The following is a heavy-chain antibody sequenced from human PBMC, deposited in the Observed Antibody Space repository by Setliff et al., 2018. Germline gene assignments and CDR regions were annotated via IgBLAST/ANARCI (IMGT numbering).Heavy chain of an antibody. CDR1: GYTFTSYY. V-gene: IGHV1-46*01. J-gene: IGHJ6*02. Sequence: PGESLKISCQGSGYTFTSYYMHWVRQTPGQVLEWMGIINPSGGSTSYAQKFHGRVTMTRDTSTSTVYMELSSLRSEDTAVYYCGRGLYCSSTSCYPFYYYYYGMDVWGQGTTVTVSS. CDR2: INPSGGST. D-gene: IGHD2-2*01. CDR3: GRGLYCSSTSCYPFYYYYYGMDV.